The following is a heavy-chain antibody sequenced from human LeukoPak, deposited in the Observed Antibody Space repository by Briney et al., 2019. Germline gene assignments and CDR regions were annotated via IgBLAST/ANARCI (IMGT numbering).Heavy chain of an antibody. Sequence: SETLSLTCTVSGGSISSYYWSWIRQPPGTGLEWIGYIYYSGSTNYNPSLKSRVTISVDTSKNQFSLKLSSVTAADTAVYYCARARGGEYFNYWGQGTLVTVSS. CDR1: GGSISSYY. V-gene: IGHV4-59*01. J-gene: IGHJ4*02. D-gene: IGHD3-10*01. CDR3: ARARGGEYFNY. CDR2: IYYSGST.